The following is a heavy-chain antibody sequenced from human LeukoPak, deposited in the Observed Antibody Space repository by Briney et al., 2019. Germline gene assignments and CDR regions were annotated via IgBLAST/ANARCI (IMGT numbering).Heavy chain of an antibody. D-gene: IGHD1-1*01. CDR3: AKLNAPTAGLFYFDY. CDR2: ISWDGGST. V-gene: IGHV3-43*01. J-gene: IGHJ4*02. CDR1: GFTFDDYT. Sequence: GGSLRLSCAASGFTFDDYTMHWVRQAPGKGLEWVSLISWDGGSTYYADSVKGRFTISRDNSKNTLYLQMNSLRAEDTAVYYCAKLNAPTAGLFYFDYWGQGTLVTVSS.